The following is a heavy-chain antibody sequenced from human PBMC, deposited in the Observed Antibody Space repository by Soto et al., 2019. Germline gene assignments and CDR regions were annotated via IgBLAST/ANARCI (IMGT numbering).Heavy chain of an antibody. CDR2: INPNSGGT. CDR3: ARDPHTVATLDY. J-gene: IGHJ4*02. V-gene: IGHV1-2*04. Sequence: GASVKVSCKASGYTFTDFYIHWVRQAPGQGLEWMGWINPNSGGTTYARKFQGWVTMTRDTSISTAYMELSRLTSDDTAVYYCARDPHTVATLDYWGQGTLVTVSS. D-gene: IGHD4-17*01. CDR1: GYTFTDFY.